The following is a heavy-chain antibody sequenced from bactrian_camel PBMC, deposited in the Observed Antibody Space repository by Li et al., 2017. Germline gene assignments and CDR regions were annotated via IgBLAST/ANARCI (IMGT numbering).Heavy chain of an antibody. CDR3: AADLASGAYCFSSDRIA. CDR1: PFSHSSSC. V-gene: IGHV3S55*01. D-gene: IGHD2*01. CDR2: IRRDDLT. J-gene: IGHJ6*01. Sequence: HVQLVESGGGSVQAGGSLTLSCAVFPFSHSSSCLGWFRQALGKEREGVAAIRRDDLTAYTDSVKGRFTISKDNAENSLFLQMSNLKPEDTGMYYCAADLASGAYCFSSDRIAWGQGTQVTVS.